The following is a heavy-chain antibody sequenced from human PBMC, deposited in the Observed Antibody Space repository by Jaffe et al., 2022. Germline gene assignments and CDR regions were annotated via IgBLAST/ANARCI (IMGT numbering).Heavy chain of an antibody. Sequence: EVQLVESGGGLVQPGGSLRLSCAASGFTFSSYEMNWVRQAPGKGLEWVSYISSSGSTIYYADSVKGRFTISRDNAKNSLYLQMNSLRAEDTAVYYCARDRGDYYDSSTPFDYWGQGTLVTVSS. D-gene: IGHD3-22*01. CDR3: ARDRGDYYDSSTPFDY. J-gene: IGHJ4*02. CDR2: ISSSGSTI. V-gene: IGHV3-48*03. CDR1: GFTFSSYE.